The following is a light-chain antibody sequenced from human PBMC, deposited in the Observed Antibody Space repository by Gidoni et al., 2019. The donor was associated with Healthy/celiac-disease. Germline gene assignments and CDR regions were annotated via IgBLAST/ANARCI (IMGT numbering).Light chain of an antibody. CDR1: RGSIASNY. CDR3: QSYDSSISAV. J-gene: IGLJ7*01. Sequence: NFMLTQPHPVSESPGKTVTISCTRSRGSIASNYVQWYQQRPGSAPTTVIYEDNQRPSGVPDRFSGSIDSSSNSASLTISGLKTEDEADYYCQSYDSSISAVFGGGTQLTVL. CDR2: EDN. V-gene: IGLV6-57*04.